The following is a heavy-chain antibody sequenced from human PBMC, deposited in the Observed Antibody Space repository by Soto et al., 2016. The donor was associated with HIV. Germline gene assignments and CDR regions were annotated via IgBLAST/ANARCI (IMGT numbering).Heavy chain of an antibody. CDR1: GASLKSGDYY. J-gene: IGHJ5*02. CDR3: ARDRDPYCNGGXCYSYWFDP. Sequence: QVHLQESGPGQVEPSQTLSLSCTVSGASLKSGDYYWSWIRQYPQKGLQWIGYISSSGNTKYNPSLQSRIVISMDKSMNRFSLDINNVTAADTSVYFCARDRDPYCNGGXCYSYWFDPWGQGSPGHRL. D-gene: IGHD5-18*01. CDR2: ISSSGNT. V-gene: IGHV4-31*03.